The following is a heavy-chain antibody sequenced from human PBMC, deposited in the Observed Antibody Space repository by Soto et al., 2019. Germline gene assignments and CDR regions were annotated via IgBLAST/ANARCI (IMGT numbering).Heavy chain of an antibody. CDR1: GGSISSSSYY. CDR2: IYYSGST. J-gene: IGHJ1*01. V-gene: IGHV4-39*01. Sequence: SETLSLTCTVSGGSISSSSYYWGWIRQPPGKGLEWIGSIYYSGSTYYNPSLKSRVTISVDTSKNQFSLKLSSVTAADTAVYYCASIGLYDYDSSGFNFQHWGQGTLVTVSS. CDR3: ASIGLYDYDSSGFNFQH. D-gene: IGHD3-22*01.